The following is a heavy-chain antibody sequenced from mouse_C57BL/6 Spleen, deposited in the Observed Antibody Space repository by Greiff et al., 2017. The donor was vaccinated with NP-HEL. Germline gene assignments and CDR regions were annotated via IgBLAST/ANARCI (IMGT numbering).Heavy chain of an antibody. V-gene: IGHV2-5*01. D-gene: IGHD3-2*02. Sequence: QVQLQQSGPGLVQPSQSLSITCTVSGFSLTSYGVHWVRQSPGKGLEWLGVIWRGGSTDYNAAFMSRLSITKDNSKSQVFFKMNSLQADDTAIYYCARSDSSGYLYAMDYWGQGTSVTVSS. J-gene: IGHJ4*01. CDR3: ARSDSSGYLYAMDY. CDR1: GFSLTSYG. CDR2: IWRGGST.